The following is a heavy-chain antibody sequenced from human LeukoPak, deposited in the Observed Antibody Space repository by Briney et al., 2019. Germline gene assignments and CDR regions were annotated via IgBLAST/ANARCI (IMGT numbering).Heavy chain of an antibody. CDR1: GFTFSTYA. CDR2: ISSSSSYI. Sequence: GGSLRLSCAASGFTFSTYAMSWVHQAPGKGLKWVSSISSSSSYIYYADSVKGRFTISRDNAKNSLYLQMNSLRAEDTAVYYCARYKDTMVRGGYLSYWGQGTLVTVSS. J-gene: IGHJ4*02. D-gene: IGHD3-10*01. V-gene: IGHV3-21*01. CDR3: ARYKDTMVRGGYLSY.